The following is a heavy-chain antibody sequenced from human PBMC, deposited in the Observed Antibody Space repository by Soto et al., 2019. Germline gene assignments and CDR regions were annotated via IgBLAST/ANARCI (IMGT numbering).Heavy chain of an antibody. J-gene: IGHJ4*02. CDR2: IYSKTDGGTT. D-gene: IGHD4-17*01. V-gene: IGHV3-15*01. CDR3: TVYGGNGAFDS. Sequence: EVQLVESGGGLVKPGGSLRLSCAASGSTFSIAWMSWVRQAPGKGLEWVGRIYSKTDGGTTDYAAPVKGRFTISRDDSQNTRWLKMNSLKSEDTAVYYCTVYGGNGAFDSWGQGTLVTVSS. CDR1: GSTFSIAW.